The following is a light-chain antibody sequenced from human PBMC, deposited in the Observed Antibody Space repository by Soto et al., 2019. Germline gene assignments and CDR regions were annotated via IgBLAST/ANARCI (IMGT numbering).Light chain of an antibody. CDR2: LNSDGSH. V-gene: IGLV4-69*01. CDR1: SGHSSYA. J-gene: IGLJ2*01. CDR3: QTWGTGPLV. Sequence: QLVLTQSPSASASLGASVKLTCTLSSGHSSYAIAWHQQQPEKGPRYLMKLNSDGSHSKGDGIPDRFSGSSSGAERYLTLSSLQYEDEADYHCQTWGTGPLVFGGGTKLTVL.